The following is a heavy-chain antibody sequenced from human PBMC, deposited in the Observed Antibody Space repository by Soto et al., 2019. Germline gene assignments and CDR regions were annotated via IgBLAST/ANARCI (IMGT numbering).Heavy chain of an antibody. V-gene: IGHV4-59*01. J-gene: IGHJ4*02. CDR3: ARVAAGADY. CDR1: GGSISSYY. Sequence: SETLSLTSTVSGGSISSYYWSWIRQPPGKGLEWIGYIYYSGSTNYNPSLKSRVTISVDTSKNQFSLKLSSVTAADTAVYYCARVAAGADYWGQGTLVTVSS. D-gene: IGHD6-13*01. CDR2: IYYSGST.